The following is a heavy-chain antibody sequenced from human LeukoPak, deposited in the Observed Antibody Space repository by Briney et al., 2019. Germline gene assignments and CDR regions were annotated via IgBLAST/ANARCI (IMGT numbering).Heavy chain of an antibody. Sequence: GGSLRLSCAASGFTFSTYWMIWVRQAPGKGLEWVASIKEDVSEKYYVDSVKGRFTISRDNARNSLYLQMNRLRVEDTAMYFCVRGTYGPDYWGQGTLVTVSS. D-gene: IGHD4-17*01. CDR2: IKEDVSEK. CDR1: GFTFSTYW. J-gene: IGHJ4*02. CDR3: VRGTYGPDY. V-gene: IGHV3-7*01.